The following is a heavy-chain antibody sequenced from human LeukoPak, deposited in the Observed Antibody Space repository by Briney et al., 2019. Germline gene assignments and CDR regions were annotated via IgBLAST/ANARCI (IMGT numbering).Heavy chain of an antibody. CDR3: ARDLATAGFQDH. Sequence: SETLSLTCAVSGGSISSSNWWTWVRQTPGKGLEWIGETYHSGSTNYIPSLKSRVTISVDKSKNQFSLKLSSLTAADTAVYYCARDLATAGFQDHWGQGTLVTVSS. D-gene: IGHD6-13*01. J-gene: IGHJ4*02. V-gene: IGHV4-4*02. CDR1: GGSISSSNW. CDR2: TYHSGST.